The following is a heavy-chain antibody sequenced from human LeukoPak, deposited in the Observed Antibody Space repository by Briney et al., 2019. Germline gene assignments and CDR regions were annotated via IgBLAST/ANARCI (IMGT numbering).Heavy chain of an antibody. Sequence: GLLSLSCAASVFTYCDDWMDWVRKIPGKGLELVANIMQDGTEKYYVDSVKGRFSISRDNAKNSLYLQMNSLNAEDTAVYYCGTHYNWGQGILVSVSS. V-gene: IGHV3-7*01. CDR3: GTHYN. CDR2: IMQDGTEK. CDR1: VFTYCDDW. J-gene: IGHJ4*02. D-gene: IGHD4-11*01.